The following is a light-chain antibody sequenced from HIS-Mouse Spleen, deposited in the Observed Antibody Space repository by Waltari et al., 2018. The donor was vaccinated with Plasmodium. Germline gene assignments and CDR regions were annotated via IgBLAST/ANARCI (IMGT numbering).Light chain of an antibody. CDR3: YSTDSSGNHRV. J-gene: IGLJ3*02. V-gene: IGLV3-10*01. Sequence: SYELTQPPSVSVSPGQTARITCYGDALPKKYAYWYQQKSGQAPVLVLDEDSKRPPGSPERFSGSSSGTMATLTISGAQVEDEADYYCYSTDSSGNHRVFGGGTKLTVL. CDR2: EDS. CDR1: ALPKKY.